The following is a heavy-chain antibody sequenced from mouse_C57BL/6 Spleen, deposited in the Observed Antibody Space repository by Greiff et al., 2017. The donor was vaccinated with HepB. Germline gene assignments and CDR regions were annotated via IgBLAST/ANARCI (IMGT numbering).Heavy chain of an antibody. CDR1: GFTFSDYG. Sequence: EVMLVESGGGLVKPGGSLKLSCAASGFTFSDYGMHWVRQAPEKGLEWVAYLSSGSSTIYYADTVKGRFTISRDNAKNTLFLQMTSLRSEDTAMYYCARGDYDYDLHFDYWGQGTTLTVSS. D-gene: IGHD2-4*01. V-gene: IGHV5-17*01. CDR3: ARGDYDYDLHFDY. J-gene: IGHJ2*01. CDR2: LSSGSSTI.